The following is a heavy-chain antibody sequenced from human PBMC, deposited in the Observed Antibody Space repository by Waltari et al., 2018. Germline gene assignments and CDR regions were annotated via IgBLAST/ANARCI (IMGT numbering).Heavy chain of an antibody. Sequence: EVQLLESGGGLVQPGGSLRLSCAASGFTFGNYWMSWVRQAPGKGLEWVANINQDGSTKNSMDTVKGRFTISRENAENSLYLQLNSLRAEDTAFYYCARVVSRTRQFDPWGQGTLVTVSS. CDR1: GFTFGNYW. CDR3: ARVVSRTRQFDP. D-gene: IGHD1-7*01. V-gene: IGHV3-7*04. J-gene: IGHJ5*02. CDR2: INQDGSTK.